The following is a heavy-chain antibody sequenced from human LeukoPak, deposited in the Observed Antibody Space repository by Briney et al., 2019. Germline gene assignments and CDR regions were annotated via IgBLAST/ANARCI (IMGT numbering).Heavy chain of an antibody. Sequence: SVKVSCKASGGTFSSYAISWVRQAPGQGLEWMGGIIPIFGTANYAQKFQGRVTITADKSTSTAYMELSSLRSEDTAVYYCARAGDCSSTSCYIKGGDAFDIWGQGTMVTVSS. CDR1: GGTFSSYA. CDR2: IIPIFGTA. V-gene: IGHV1-69*06. CDR3: ARAGDCSSTSCYIKGGDAFDI. D-gene: IGHD2-2*02. J-gene: IGHJ3*02.